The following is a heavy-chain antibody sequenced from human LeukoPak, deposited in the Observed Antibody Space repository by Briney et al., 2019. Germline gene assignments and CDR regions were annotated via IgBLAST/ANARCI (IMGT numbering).Heavy chain of an antibody. CDR2: INHSGST. D-gene: IGHD6-19*01. Sequence: SETLSLTCAVYGGSFSGYYWSWIRQPPGKGLEWIGEINHSGSTNYNPSLKSRVTISVDTSKNQFSLRLSSVTAADTAVYYCARAGAVAGPVDYWGQGTLVTVSS. CDR3: ARAGAVAGPVDY. J-gene: IGHJ4*02. V-gene: IGHV4-34*01. CDR1: GGSFSGYY.